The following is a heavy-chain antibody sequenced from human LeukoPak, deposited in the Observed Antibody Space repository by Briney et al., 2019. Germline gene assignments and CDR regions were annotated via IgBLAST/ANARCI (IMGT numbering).Heavy chain of an antibody. V-gene: IGHV3-23*01. D-gene: IGHD4-17*01. J-gene: IGHJ4*02. CDR3: TTRGTTVTTKFDY. CDR2: ISGSGGST. Sequence: PGGSLRLSCAASEFTFSSYSMNWVRQAPGKGLEWVSAISGSGGSTYYADSVKGRFTISRDNSKNTLYLQMNSLKTEDTAVYYCTTRGTTVTTKFDYWGQGTLVTVSS. CDR1: EFTFSSYS.